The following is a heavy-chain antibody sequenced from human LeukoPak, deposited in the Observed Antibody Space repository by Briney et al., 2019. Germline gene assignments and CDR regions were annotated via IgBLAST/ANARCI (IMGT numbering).Heavy chain of an antibody. Sequence: GGSLRLSCSASGFTFSSYAMYWVRQAPGKGLEYVSAISSNGGTTYYADSVKARFTISRDNSKSTLYLQMSGLRAEDTALYYCVKTSSSSWVYYYYGMDVWGKGTTVTVSS. D-gene: IGHD6-13*01. CDR2: ISSNGGTT. CDR1: GFTFSSYA. CDR3: VKTSSSSWVYYYYGMDV. J-gene: IGHJ6*04. V-gene: IGHV3-64D*06.